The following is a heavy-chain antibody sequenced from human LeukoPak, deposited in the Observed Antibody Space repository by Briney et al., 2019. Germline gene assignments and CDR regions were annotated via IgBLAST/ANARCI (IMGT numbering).Heavy chain of an antibody. V-gene: IGHV3-7*01. CDR1: GFTFSNAW. CDR2: IKQDESEK. CDR3: ARDKIEGPTKLDY. J-gene: IGHJ4*02. Sequence: GGSLRLSCAASGFTFSNAWMSWVRQAPGKGLEWVGNIKQDESEKYYVDSVKVRFTISRDNAKNSLYLQMNSLRAEETAVYYCARDKIEGPTKLDYWGQGILVTVSS.